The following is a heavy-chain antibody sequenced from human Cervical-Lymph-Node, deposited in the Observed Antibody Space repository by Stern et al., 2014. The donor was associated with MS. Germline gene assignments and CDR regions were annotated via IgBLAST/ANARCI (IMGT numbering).Heavy chain of an antibody. CDR3: AKDEAVAGTGAYLKWFDP. V-gene: IGHV1-2*02. J-gene: IGHJ5*02. CDR2: INPNRGFT. Sequence: QVQLVESGAEVKKPGASVRVSCKASGYTFTDYYLHWVRQAPGQGLEWMGWINPNRGFTSFGKRFQGRVSMTRDTSINTVYMELSGLGSDDTAVYYCAKDEAVAGTGAYLKWFDPWGQGTLVTVSS. D-gene: IGHD6-19*01. CDR1: GYTFTDYY.